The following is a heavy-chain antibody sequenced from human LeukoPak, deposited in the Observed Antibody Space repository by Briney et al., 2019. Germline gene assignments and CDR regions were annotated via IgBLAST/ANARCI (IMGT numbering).Heavy chain of an antibody. CDR1: GGTFSSYA. D-gene: IGHD3-10*01. CDR3: ARAMVRGVRYFDY. J-gene: IGHJ4*02. V-gene: IGHV1-69*13. Sequence: ASVKVSCKASGGTFSSYAISWVRQAPGQGLEWMGGIIPIFGTANYAQKFQGRVTITADESTSTAYMELSSLRSGDTAVYYCARAMVRGVRYFDYWGQGTLVTVSS. CDR2: IIPIFGTA.